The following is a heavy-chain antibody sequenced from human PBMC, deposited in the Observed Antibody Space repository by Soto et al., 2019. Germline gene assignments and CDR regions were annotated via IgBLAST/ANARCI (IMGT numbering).Heavy chain of an antibody. D-gene: IGHD3-22*01. Sequence: SVKVSCKASGGTFSSYAISWVRQAPGQGLEWMGEIIPIFGTANYAQKFQGRVTITADESTSTAYMELSSLRSEDTAVYYCASGAPSYDSTPNYWGQGTLVTVSS. V-gene: IGHV1-69*13. CDR3: ASGAPSYDSTPNY. J-gene: IGHJ4*02. CDR1: GGTFSSYA. CDR2: IIPIFGTA.